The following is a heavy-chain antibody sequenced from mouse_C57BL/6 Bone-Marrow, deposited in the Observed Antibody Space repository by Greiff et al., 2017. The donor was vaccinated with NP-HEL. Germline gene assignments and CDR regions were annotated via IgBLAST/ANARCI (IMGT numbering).Heavy chain of an antibody. CDR2: INHDGSST. J-gene: IGHJ4*01. Sequence: EVKLVEPEGGLVQPGSSMKLSCTASGFTFSDYYMAWVRQVPEKGLEWVANINHDGSSTYYLDSLKSRFIISRDKAKNILYLQMSSLKSEDTATYYCARVYDGYHYAMDYWGQGTSVTVSS. CDR3: ARVYDGYHYAMDY. D-gene: IGHD2-3*01. CDR1: GFTFSDYY. V-gene: IGHV5-16*01.